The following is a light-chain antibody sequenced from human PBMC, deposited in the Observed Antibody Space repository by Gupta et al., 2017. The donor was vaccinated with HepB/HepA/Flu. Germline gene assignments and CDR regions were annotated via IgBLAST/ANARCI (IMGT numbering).Light chain of an antibody. V-gene: IGLV2-14*03. CDR3: SSYTSSSTLYV. J-gene: IGLJ1*01. CDR1: SSDVGGYNY. CDR2: DVI. Sequence: QSALTPPASVAGSPRQSITISCTGTSSDVGGYNYVSWYQQHPGKAPKLMIYDVINRPSGVSDRFSGCKSGNTASLTISGLQAEDEADYYCSSYTSSSTLYVFGTGTKVTVL.